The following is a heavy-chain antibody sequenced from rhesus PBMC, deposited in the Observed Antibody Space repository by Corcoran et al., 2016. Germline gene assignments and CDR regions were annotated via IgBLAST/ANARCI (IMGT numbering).Heavy chain of an antibody. CDR1: GGSISSGYG. CDR3: ARGVGGYNFWSGYYPYGLDS. D-gene: IGHD3-3*01. Sequence: QVQLQESGPGLVKPSEPLSLTCAVTGGSISSGYGWSWVLRPPGKGAAGFGHIYGSIGSTYYNPSLKSRVTISKETSKNQFSLKLSSVTAADTAVYYCARGVGGYNFWSGYYPYGLDSWGQGVVVTVSS. CDR2: IYGSIGST. J-gene: IGHJ6*01. V-gene: IGHV4S7*01.